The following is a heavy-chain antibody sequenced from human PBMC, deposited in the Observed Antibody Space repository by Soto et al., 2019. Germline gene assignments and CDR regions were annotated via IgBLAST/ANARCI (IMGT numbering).Heavy chain of an antibody. J-gene: IGHJ5*02. D-gene: IGHD1-1*01. CDR1: GGSISSYY. Sequence: SDTLSLTCTVSGGSISSYYWSWIRQPPGKGLEWIGYIYYSGSTNYNPSLKSRVTISVDTSKNQFSLKLSSVTAADTAVYYCVRVENDYETDNGFDPWGQGTLVTVSS. CDR2: IYYSGST. CDR3: VRVENDYETDNGFDP. V-gene: IGHV4-59*01.